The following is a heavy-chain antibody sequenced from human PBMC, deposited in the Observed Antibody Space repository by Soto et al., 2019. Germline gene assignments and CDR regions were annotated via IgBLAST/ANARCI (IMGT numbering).Heavy chain of an antibody. CDR3: ATFLILAYDYGDYNWFDP. J-gene: IGHJ5*02. Sequence: ASVKVPCKVSGYTLTELSMHWVRQAPGKGLEWMGGFDPEDGEAIYAQKFQGRVTMTEDTSTDTAYMELSSLRSEDTAVYYCATFLILAYDYGDYNWFDPRGEVTLVTVSP. V-gene: IGHV1-24*01. CDR2: FDPEDGEA. D-gene: IGHD4-17*01. CDR1: GYTLTELS.